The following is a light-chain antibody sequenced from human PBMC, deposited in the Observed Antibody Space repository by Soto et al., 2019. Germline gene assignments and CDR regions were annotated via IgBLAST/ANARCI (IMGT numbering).Light chain of an antibody. CDR1: QGISNY. CDR3: QKYNSAPRS. V-gene: IGKV1-27*01. Sequence: DVQMTQSPSSLSASVGDRVTITCRASQGISNYLAWYQQKPRKVPKALIYAASTLQPGVPSRFSGSGSGTDFTLTISSLQPEDVATYYCQKYNSAPRSFGQGTRLEIK. CDR2: AAS. J-gene: IGKJ5*01.